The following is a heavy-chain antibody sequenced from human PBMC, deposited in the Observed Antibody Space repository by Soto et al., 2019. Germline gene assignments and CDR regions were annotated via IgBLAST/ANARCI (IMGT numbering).Heavy chain of an antibody. V-gene: IGHV4-59*01. CDR2: IYYSGST. CDR1: GGSISSYY. Sequence: SETLSLTCTVSGGSISSYYWSWIRQPPGKGLEWIGYIYYSGSTNYNPSLKSRVTISVDTSKNQFSLKLSSVTAADTAVYYCARVGSSSKYYYGMDVWGQGTTVTVSS. CDR3: ARVGSSSKYYYGMDV. J-gene: IGHJ6*02. D-gene: IGHD6-6*01.